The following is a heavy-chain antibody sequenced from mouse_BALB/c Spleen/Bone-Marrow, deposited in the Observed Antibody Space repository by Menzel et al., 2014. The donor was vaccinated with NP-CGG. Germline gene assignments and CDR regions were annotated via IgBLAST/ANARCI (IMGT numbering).Heavy chain of an antibody. D-gene: IGHD2-1*01. CDR2: ISPGNGDI. J-gene: IGHJ2*01. CDR1: GYTFXDHA. V-gene: IGHV1S53*02. CDR3: RRSVGNPFDH. Sequence: QVQLKQSDAELVKPGASVKISCKASGYTFXDHAIHWVKQKPEQGLEWIGYISPGNGDIKYNEKFKGKATLTADKSSSTAYMQLSGLTSEDSAVYICRRSVGNPFDHWGQGTTLTVSS.